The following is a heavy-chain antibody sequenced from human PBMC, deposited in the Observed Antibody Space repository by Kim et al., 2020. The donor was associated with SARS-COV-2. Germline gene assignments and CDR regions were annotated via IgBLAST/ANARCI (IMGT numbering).Heavy chain of an antibody. Sequence: SVKVSCKASGGTFSSYAISWVRQAPGQGLEWMGGIIPIFGTANYAQKFQGRVTITADESTSTAYMELSSLRSEDTAVYYCARDLGFKAAAAGNRGFAYWGQGTLVTVSS. CDR1: GGTFSSYA. CDR2: IIPIFGTA. V-gene: IGHV1-69*13. J-gene: IGHJ4*02. CDR3: ARDLGFKAAAAGNRGFAY. D-gene: IGHD6-13*01.